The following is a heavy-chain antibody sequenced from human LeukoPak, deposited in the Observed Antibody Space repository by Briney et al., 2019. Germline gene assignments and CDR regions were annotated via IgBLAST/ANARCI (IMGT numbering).Heavy chain of an antibody. J-gene: IGHJ3*02. D-gene: IGHD7-27*01. CDR3: ARAPNWDDAFDI. V-gene: IGHV4-34*01. CDR1: GGSISGYY. Sequence: SETLSLTCAVYGGSISGYYWSWIRQPPGKGLEWIGEINHSGSTNYNPSLKSRVTISVDTSKNQFSLKLSSVTAADTAVYYCARAPNWDDAFDIWGQGTMVTVSS. CDR2: INHSGST.